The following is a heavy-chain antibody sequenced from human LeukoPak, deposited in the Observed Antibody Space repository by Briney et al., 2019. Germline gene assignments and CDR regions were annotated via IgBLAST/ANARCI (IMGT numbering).Heavy chain of an antibody. D-gene: IGHD4-17*01. CDR3: ALQRYGDYSNMDV. Sequence: AGGSLRLSCAASGFTFSNYWMHWVRQAPGKGLMWVSHINSDGSVTRYADSVKGRFTISRDNAKSTLYLQMNSLRAEDTAVYYCALQRYGDYSNMDVWGRGTTVTVSS. CDR2: INSDGSVT. J-gene: IGHJ6*02. V-gene: IGHV3-74*01. CDR1: GFTFSNYW.